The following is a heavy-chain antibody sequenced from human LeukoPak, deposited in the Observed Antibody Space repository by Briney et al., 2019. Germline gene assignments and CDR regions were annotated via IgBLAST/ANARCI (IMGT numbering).Heavy chain of an antibody. J-gene: IGHJ3*02. CDR1: GFTFSSYA. CDR2: ISYDGSNK. D-gene: IGHD3-22*01. CDR3: ARDYYDSGAFDI. V-gene: IGHV3-30*14. Sequence: GGSLRLSCAASGFTFSSYAMHWVRQAPGKGLEWVAVISYDGSNKYYADSVKGRFTISRDNSKNTLYLQMNSLRAEDTAVYYCARDYYDSGAFDIWGQGTMVTVSS.